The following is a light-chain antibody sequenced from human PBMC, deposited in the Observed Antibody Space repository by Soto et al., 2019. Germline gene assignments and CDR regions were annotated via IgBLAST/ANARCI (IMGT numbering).Light chain of an antibody. CDR1: QSISSW. CDR3: QQYNSYSPYT. Sequence: DIQMTQSPSTLSASVGDRVTITCRASQSISSWLAWYQQKPGKAPKLLIYDASSLESGVPLRFSGSGSGTEFTLTISSLQPDDFATYYCQQYNSYSPYTFGQGTKLEIK. CDR2: DAS. J-gene: IGKJ2*01. V-gene: IGKV1-5*01.